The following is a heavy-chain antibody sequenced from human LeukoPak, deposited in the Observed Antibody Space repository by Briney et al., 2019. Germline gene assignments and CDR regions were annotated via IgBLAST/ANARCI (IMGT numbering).Heavy chain of an antibody. V-gene: IGHV3-15*01. CDR3: TTGDTAMVDGNYFDY. D-gene: IGHD5-18*01. Sequence: GGSLRLSCAASGFTFSSYGMHWVRQAPGKGLEWVGRIKSKTDGGTTDYAAPVKGRFTISRDDSKNTLYLQMNSLKTEDTAVYYCTTGDTAMVDGNYFDYWGQGTLVTVSS. J-gene: IGHJ4*02. CDR2: IKSKTDGGTT. CDR1: GFTFSSYG.